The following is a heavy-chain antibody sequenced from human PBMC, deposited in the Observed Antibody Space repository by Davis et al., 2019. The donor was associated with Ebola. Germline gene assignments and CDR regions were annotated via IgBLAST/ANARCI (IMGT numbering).Heavy chain of an antibody. CDR3: ARDPDIVVVPAAIPGSWYFDL. J-gene: IGHJ2*01. CDR1: GGSISSGGYY. V-gene: IGHV4-31*03. Sequence: LRLSCTVSGGSISSGGYYWSWIRQHPGKGLEWIGYIYYSGSTNYNPSLKSRVTISVDTSKNQFSLKLSSVTAEDTAVYYCARDPDIVVVPAAIPGSWYFDLWGRGTLVTVSS. CDR2: IYYSGST. D-gene: IGHD2-2*01.